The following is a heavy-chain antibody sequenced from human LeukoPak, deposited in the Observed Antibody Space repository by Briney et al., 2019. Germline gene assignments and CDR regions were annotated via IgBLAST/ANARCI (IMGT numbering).Heavy chain of an antibody. Sequence: GGSLRLSCAASGFTFSSYSMNWVRQAPGKGLEWVSSISSSSSYIYYADSVKGRFTISRDNSKNTLYLQMNSLRAEDTAVYYCAKGPGGSGSQGTFDYWGQGTLVTVSS. D-gene: IGHD1-26*01. J-gene: IGHJ4*02. CDR3: AKGPGGSGSQGTFDY. V-gene: IGHV3-21*01. CDR2: ISSSSSYI. CDR1: GFTFSSYS.